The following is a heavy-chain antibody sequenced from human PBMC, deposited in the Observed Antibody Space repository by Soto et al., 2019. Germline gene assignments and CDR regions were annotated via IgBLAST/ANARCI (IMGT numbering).Heavy chain of an antibody. V-gene: IGHV2-26*01. CDR1: GFSLSNSGMG. CDR2: IFSRDKK. Sequence: SGPTLVNPTETLTLTCTVSGFSLSNSGMGVSWIRQSPEKALERLAHIFSRDKKSYSTSLKSRLTISKDTSRSQVVLTMTNMDPVDTATYSCARIEPGDEGGYLDYWCQGAPVTVSS. D-gene: IGHD5-12*01. J-gene: IGHJ4*02. CDR3: ARIEPGDEGGYLDY.